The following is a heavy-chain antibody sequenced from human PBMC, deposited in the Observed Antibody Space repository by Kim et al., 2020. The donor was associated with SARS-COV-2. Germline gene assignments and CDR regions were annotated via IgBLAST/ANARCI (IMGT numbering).Heavy chain of an antibody. CDR2: IIPIFGTA. D-gene: IGHD6-13*01. Sequence: SVKVSCKASGGTFSSYAISWVRQAPGQGLEWMGGIIPIFGTANYAQKFQGRVTITADESTSTAYMELSSLRSEDTAVYYCASFSSSWYSFDYWGQGTLVTVSS. V-gene: IGHV1-69*13. CDR1: GGTFSSYA. CDR3: ASFSSSWYSFDY. J-gene: IGHJ4*02.